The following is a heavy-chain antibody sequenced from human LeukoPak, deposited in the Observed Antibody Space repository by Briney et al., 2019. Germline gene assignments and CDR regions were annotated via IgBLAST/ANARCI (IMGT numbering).Heavy chain of an antibody. J-gene: IGHJ5*02. Sequence: GGSLRLSCAASGFNFSSYWISWVRQAPGKGLEWVANIKQDGSDKYYVDSVKGRFTISRDNAKNSLYLQMNSLRAEDTAVYYCARGGYYDSSDIPWGQGTLVTVSS. CDR3: ARGGYYDSSDIP. V-gene: IGHV3-7*03. D-gene: IGHD3-22*01. CDR1: GFNFSSYW. CDR2: IKQDGSDK.